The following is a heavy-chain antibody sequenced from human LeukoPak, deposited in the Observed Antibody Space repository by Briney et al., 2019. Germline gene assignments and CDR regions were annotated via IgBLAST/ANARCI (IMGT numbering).Heavy chain of an antibody. CDR2: IYYSGST. Sequence: SETLSLTCTVSGGSISSYYWSWIRQPPGKGLECIGYIYYSGSTNYNPSLKSRVTISVDTSKNQFSLKLSSVTAADTAVYYCARDLLYDSSGCAFDIWGQGTMVTVSS. J-gene: IGHJ3*02. CDR3: ARDLLYDSSGCAFDI. CDR1: GGSISSYY. D-gene: IGHD3-22*01. V-gene: IGHV4-59*01.